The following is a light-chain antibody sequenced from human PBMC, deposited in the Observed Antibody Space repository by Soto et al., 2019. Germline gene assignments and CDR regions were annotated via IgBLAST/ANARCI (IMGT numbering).Light chain of an antibody. J-gene: IGLJ2*01. CDR3: FSYAGSNNYV. CDR2: EVT. Sequence: QSVLTQPPSASGSPGQSVTISCTGTSSDIGGYNYVSWYRHHPGKAPQLLIYEVTKRPSGVPNRFSGSKSGNTASLTVSGLQADDEADYYCFSYAGSNNYVFGGGTKLTVL. V-gene: IGLV2-8*01. CDR1: SSDIGGYNY.